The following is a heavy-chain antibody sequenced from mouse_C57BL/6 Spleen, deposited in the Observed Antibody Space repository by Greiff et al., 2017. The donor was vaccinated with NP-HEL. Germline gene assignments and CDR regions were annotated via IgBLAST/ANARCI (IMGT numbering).Heavy chain of an antibody. V-gene: IGHV1-26*01. D-gene: IGHD2-5*01. CDR2: INPNNGGT. J-gene: IGHJ4*01. Sequence: EVQLQQSGPELVKPGASVKISCKASGYTFTDYYMNWVKQSHGKSLEWIGDINPNNGGTSYNQKFKGKATLTVDKSSSTAYMELRSLTSEDSAVYYCAAPYSNAHYYAMDYWGQGTSVTVSS. CDR1: GYTFTDYY. CDR3: AAPYSNAHYYAMDY.